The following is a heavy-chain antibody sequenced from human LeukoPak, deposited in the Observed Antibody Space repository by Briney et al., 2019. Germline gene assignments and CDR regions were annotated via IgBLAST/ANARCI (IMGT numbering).Heavy chain of an antibody. CDR3: AKESGHCGADCLALNDY. J-gene: IGHJ4*02. CDR1: GFTFNSYT. D-gene: IGHD2-21*02. Sequence: GGSLRLSCAASGFTFNSYTMSWVRQAPGKGLEWVSSINTRSSSIYYADSMKGRFTVSRDNTKNSLYLQMNSLTPEDTAVYFCAKESGHCGADCLALNDYGGQGTLVTVSS. CDR2: INTRSSSI. V-gene: IGHV3-21*01.